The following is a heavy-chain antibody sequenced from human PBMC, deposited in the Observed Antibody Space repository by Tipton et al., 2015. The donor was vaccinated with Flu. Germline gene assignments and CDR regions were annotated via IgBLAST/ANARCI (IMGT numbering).Heavy chain of an antibody. CDR3: ARDTRRYNWNYAYFDY. D-gene: IGHD1-7*01. Sequence: TLSLTCTVSGGSISSYYWSWIRQPAGKGLEWIGRIYTSGSTNYNPSLKSRVTMSVGTSKNQFSLKLSSVTAADTAVYYCARDTRRYNWNYAYFDYWGQGTLVTVSS. CDR2: IYTSGST. CDR1: GGSISSYY. J-gene: IGHJ4*02. V-gene: IGHV4-4*07.